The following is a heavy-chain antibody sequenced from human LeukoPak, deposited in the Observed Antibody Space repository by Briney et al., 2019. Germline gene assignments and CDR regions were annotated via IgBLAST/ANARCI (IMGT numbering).Heavy chain of an antibody. CDR1: GFTFSSYS. D-gene: IGHD4-23*01. Sequence: GGSLRLSCAASGFTFSSYSMNWVRQAPGKGLEWVSSISSSSSYIYYADSVKGRFTISRDNAKNSLYLQMNSLRAEDTAVYYCARDIYGGNAFDYWGQGTLVTVSS. CDR3: ARDIYGGNAFDY. V-gene: IGHV3-21*04. CDR2: ISSSSSYI. J-gene: IGHJ4*02.